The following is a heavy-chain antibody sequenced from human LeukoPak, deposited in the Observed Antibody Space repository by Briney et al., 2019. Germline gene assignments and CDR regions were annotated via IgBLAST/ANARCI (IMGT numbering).Heavy chain of an antibody. V-gene: IGHV3-7*01. CDR1: GFTFSGYW. D-gene: IGHD2-15*01. CDR2: IKQDGSEK. J-gene: IGHJ4*02. Sequence: PGGSLRLSCAASGFTFSGYWMNWVRQAPGKGLEWVANIKQDGSEKYYVDSVKGRFTISRDNAKNSLYLQMNSLRAEDTAVYYCARDWGYCSGGNCYSVFDYWGQGTLVTVSS. CDR3: ARDWGYCSGGNCYSVFDY.